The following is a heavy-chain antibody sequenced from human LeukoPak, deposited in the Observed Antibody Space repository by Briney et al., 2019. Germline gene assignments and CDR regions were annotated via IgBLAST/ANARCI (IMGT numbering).Heavy chain of an antibody. CDR2: IIPMFAAT. D-gene: IGHD3-10*01. J-gene: IGHJ6*03. V-gene: IGHV1-69*05. CDR1: GGTFSNYP. CDR3: ATGYYYGSGSYSGYYYMDV. Sequence: VASVKVSCKASGGTFSNYPFTWVRQAPGQGLEWVGGIIPMFAATDYAQKFQGRVTITTDESTNTAYMELSSLRSEDTAVYYCATGYYYGSGSYSGYYYMDVWGKGTTVTVSS.